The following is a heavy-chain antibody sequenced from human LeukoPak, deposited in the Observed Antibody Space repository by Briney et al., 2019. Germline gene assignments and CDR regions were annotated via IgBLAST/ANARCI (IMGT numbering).Heavy chain of an antibody. D-gene: IGHD3-16*01. CDR2: TYSSGST. J-gene: IGHJ5*02. CDR1: VVAISTDY. CDR3: ASHVSGGTFDP. Sequence: SETLSLTCTVSVVAISTDYWSCVRQPRAKGVEWIGNTYSSGSTTSPPSPKSRVTISVATSKSPFSLTLRSVPAAHTAVYYWASHVSGGTFDPWGQGTLVTVYS. V-gene: IGHV4-59*08.